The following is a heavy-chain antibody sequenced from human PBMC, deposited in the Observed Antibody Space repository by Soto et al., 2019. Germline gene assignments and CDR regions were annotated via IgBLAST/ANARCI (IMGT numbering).Heavy chain of an antibody. J-gene: IGHJ4*02. Sequence: QVQLVQSGAEVKKPGSSVKVSCKASGVAFGSYAINWVRQAPGQGLEWMGGIIPMFETTNYAKRFQGRVTFTADESTSTVYLELTRLRSEDTGMYYCTRHRGYSSGYWGQDFWGQGTLVTVSS. CDR1: GVAFGSYA. CDR2: IIPMFETT. V-gene: IGHV1-69*01. D-gene: IGHD5-12*01. CDR3: TRHRGYSSGYWGQDF.